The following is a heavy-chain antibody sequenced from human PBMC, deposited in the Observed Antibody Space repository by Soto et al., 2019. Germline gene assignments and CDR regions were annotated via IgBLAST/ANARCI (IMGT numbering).Heavy chain of an antibody. D-gene: IGHD3-22*01. CDR3: ARGVYYYDSSGYYWWFDP. CDR1: GGSFSGYY. CDR2: INHSGST. J-gene: IGHJ5*02. V-gene: IGHV4-34*01. Sequence: PSETLSLTCAVYGGSFSGYYWSWIRQPPGKGLEWIGEINHSGSTNYNPSLKSRVTISVDTSKNQFSLKLSSVTAADTAVYYCARGVYYYDSSGYYWWFDPWGQGTLVTVSS.